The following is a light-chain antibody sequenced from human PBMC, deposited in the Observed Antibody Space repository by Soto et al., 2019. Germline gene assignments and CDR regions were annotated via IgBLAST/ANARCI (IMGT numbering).Light chain of an antibody. CDR3: SSYTSSGSPRAV. CDR1: SSDVGGHNY. CDR2: DVS. V-gene: IGLV2-14*03. Sequence: QSALTQPASVSGSPGQSITISCTGTSSDVGGHNYVSWYQHHPGKAPKLMIYDVSNRPSGVSDRFSGSKSGYTASLTISGLQAEDEADYYCSSYTSSGSPRAVFGGGTQLTVL. J-gene: IGLJ2*01.